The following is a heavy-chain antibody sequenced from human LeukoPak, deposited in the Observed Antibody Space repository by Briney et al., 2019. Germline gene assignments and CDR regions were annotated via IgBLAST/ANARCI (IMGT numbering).Heavy chain of an antibody. CDR2: IIPIFGTA. CDR3: ASPTTYDFWSGYYMFDY. J-gene: IGHJ4*02. CDR1: GGTFSSYA. V-gene: IGHV1-69*05. Sequence: SVKVSCKASGGTFSSYAISWVRRAPGQGLEWMGGIIPIFGTANYAQKFQGRVTITTDESTSTAYMELSSLRSEDTAVYYCASPTTYDFWSGYYMFDYWGQGTLVTVSS. D-gene: IGHD3-3*01.